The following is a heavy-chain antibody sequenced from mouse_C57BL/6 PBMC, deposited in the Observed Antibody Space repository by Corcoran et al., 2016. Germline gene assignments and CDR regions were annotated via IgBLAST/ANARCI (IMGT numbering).Heavy chain of an antibody. CDR1: GYTFTDYY. V-gene: IGHV1-19*01. J-gene: IGHJ3*01. CDR3: AKSDDYDRDAWFAY. Sequence: EVQLQQSGPVLVKPGASVKMSCKASGYTFTDYYMNWVKQSHGKSLEWIGVINPYNGGPSYNQKLKGKATLTVDKSSSTAYMELNSLTSEDSAGYYGAKSDDYDRDAWFAYGGQGTLVTVSA. CDR2: INPYNGGP. D-gene: IGHD2-4*01.